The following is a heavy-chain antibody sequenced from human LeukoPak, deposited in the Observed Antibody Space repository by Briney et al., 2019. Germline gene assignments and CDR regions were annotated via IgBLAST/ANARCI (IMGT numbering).Heavy chain of an antibody. Sequence: GGSLRLSCAVSGFTFSSYGMHWVRQAPGKGLEWVAFIQYDGSYKYYADSVKGRFTISRDNSKNTLYPQMNSLRAEDTAVYYCAKDFCSGGSCYSNSWGQGTLVTVSS. V-gene: IGHV3-30*02. J-gene: IGHJ4*02. CDR1: GFTFSSYG. CDR3: AKDFCSGGSCYSNS. CDR2: IQYDGSYK. D-gene: IGHD2-15*01.